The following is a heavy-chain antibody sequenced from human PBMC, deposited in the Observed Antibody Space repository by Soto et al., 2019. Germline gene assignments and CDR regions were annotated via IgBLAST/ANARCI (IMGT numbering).Heavy chain of an antibody. Sequence: GGSLRLSCAASGFTFSSYAMSWVRQAPGKGLEWVSAIGSSGGSTYYADSVKGRFTISRDNSKNTLYLQMNSLRAEDTALYYCAKDTLCDGGRCYGVPLAVWGKGTTVTVSS. CDR3: AKDTLCDGGRCYGVPLAV. CDR1: GFTFSSYA. V-gene: IGHV3-23*01. D-gene: IGHD2-15*01. J-gene: IGHJ6*04. CDR2: IGSSGGST.